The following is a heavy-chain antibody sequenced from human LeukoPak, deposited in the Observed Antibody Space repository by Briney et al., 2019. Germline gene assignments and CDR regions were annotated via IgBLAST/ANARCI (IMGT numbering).Heavy chain of an antibody. CDR3: ARHSDGGNYHDPFDI. J-gene: IGHJ3*02. Sequence: SETLSLTCTVSGGSISSYYWSWIRQPPGKGLDWIGSISYSGSTYYNSSLKSRLTISVDTSKNQFSLRLSSVTAADTAVYCCARHSDGGNYHDPFDIWGQGTMATVSS. V-gene: IGHV4-39*01. CDR1: GGSISSYY. CDR2: ISYSGST. D-gene: IGHD4/OR15-4a*01.